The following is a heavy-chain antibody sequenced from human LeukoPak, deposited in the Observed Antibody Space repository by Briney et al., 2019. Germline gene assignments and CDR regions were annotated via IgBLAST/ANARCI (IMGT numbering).Heavy chain of an antibody. J-gene: IGHJ4*02. CDR1: GFTFSSYW. CDR2: IKYDGNEE. V-gene: IGHV3-7*01. CDR3: KSGGAAPGSFDY. Sequence: GGSLRLSCAASGFTFSSYWMSWMRQAPGKGLEWVANIKYDGNEEYHVDSVKGRFTISRDNAKNSLYPQLNSLRVEDTAVYYCKSGGAAPGSFDYWGQGTLVTVSP. D-gene: IGHD1-1*01.